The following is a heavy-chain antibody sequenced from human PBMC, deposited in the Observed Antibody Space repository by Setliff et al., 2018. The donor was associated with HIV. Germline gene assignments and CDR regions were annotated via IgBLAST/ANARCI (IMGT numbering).Heavy chain of an antibody. CDR3: AKHGGFWNGILYYYFYMDV. D-gene: IGHD3-3*01. Sequence: SETLSLTCTVSGDSVNDRSYFWGWIRQPPGKGLEWIGTFYYNGDSRYNPSLKSRVTISVDTSKNQFSLNLNSVTAADTAVYYCAKHGGFWNGILYYYFYMDVWGKGTKVTVSS. V-gene: IGHV4-39*01. CDR1: GDSVNDRSYF. CDR2: FYYNGDS. J-gene: IGHJ6*03.